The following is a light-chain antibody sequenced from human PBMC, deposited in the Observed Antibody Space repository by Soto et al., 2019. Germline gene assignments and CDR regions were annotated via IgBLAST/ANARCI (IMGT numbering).Light chain of an antibody. Sequence: QSALTQPPSASGSPGQSVTISCTGTSSDVGGYNYVSWYQQHPDKPPRLMVYEVTKRPSGVPARFSGSKSGNTASLTVSGLQAEDEADYYCSSHGGINNVVFGGGTKLTVL. CDR2: EVT. CDR3: SSHGGINNVV. CDR1: SSDVGGYNY. J-gene: IGLJ3*02. V-gene: IGLV2-8*01.